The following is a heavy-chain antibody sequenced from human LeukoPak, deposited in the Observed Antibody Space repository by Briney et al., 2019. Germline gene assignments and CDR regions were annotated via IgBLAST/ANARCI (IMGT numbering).Heavy chain of an antibody. J-gene: IGHJ4*02. Sequence: GESLKISCKGLGYDFSTYWNAWVRQRPGKGLXXXXXTHPGGSETRYDPSFQGQVTISADRSTSTAYLQWSSLRASDTAMYYCARASRDGYNQNFDHWGQGTLVTVSS. CDR2: THPGGSET. CDR1: GYDFSTYW. CDR3: ARASRDGYNQNFDH. V-gene: IGHV5-51*01. D-gene: IGHD5-24*01.